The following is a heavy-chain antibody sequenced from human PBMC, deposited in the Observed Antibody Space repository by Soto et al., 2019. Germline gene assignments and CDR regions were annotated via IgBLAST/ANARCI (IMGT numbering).Heavy chain of an antibody. CDR1: GFTFDDYA. V-gene: IGHV3-9*01. Sequence: SLLLSCAASGFTFDDYAMHWVRQAAGKGLEWVSGISWNSGSIGYADSVKGRFTISRDNAKNSLYLQMNSLRAEDTALYYCAKDLGYCSGGSCPPGTRGMDVWGQGTTVTVS. CDR2: ISWNSGSI. J-gene: IGHJ6*02. D-gene: IGHD2-15*01. CDR3: AKDLGYCSGGSCPPGTRGMDV.